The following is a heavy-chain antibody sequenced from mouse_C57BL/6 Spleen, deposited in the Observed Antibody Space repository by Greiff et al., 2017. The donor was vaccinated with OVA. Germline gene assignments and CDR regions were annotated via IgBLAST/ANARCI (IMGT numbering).Heavy chain of an antibody. D-gene: IGHD1-1*01. J-gene: IGHJ4*01. CDR1: GYTFTDYE. CDR3: ARSPYYYGSSHYAMDY. Sequence: VQLQQSGAELVRPGASVTLSCKASGYTFTDYEMHWVKQTPVHGLEWIGAIDPETGGTAYNQKFKGKATLTSDTSSSTAYMQLSSLTSEDSAIYFCARSPYYYGSSHYAMDYWGQGTSVTVSS. V-gene: IGHV1-15*01. CDR2: IDPETGGT.